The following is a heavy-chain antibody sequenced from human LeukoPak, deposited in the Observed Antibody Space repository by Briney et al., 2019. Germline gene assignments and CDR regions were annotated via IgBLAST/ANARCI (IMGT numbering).Heavy chain of an antibody. J-gene: IGHJ4*02. D-gene: IGHD3-22*01. CDR3: ARDPNYYYSSGPPDY. V-gene: IGHV1-2*02. CDR1: GYTFTGYY. CDR2: INPNSGGT. Sequence: ASVKVSCKASGYTFTGYYMHWMRQAPGQGLEWMGWINPNSGGTNYAQKFQGRVTMTRDTSISTAYMELSRLRSDDTAVYYCARDPNYYYSSGPPDYWGRGTLVTVSS.